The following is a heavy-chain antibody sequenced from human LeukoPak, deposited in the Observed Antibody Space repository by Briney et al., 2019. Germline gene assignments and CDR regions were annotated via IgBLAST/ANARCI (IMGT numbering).Heavy chain of an antibody. CDR1: GYSFTSYW. D-gene: IGHD3-3*01. Sequence: GGSLKISCKGSGYSFTSYWIGWVRQLPGKGLEWIGIIYPGDSDNRYSPSFQGQVTISANKSISTAYLQWSSLKAPHTGMYYCAKSNTYYAFWSRYYRPYFDYWGQGTLVTVSS. CDR3: AKSNTYYAFWSRYYRPYFDY. V-gene: IGHV5-51*01. J-gene: IGHJ4*02. CDR2: IYPGDSDN.